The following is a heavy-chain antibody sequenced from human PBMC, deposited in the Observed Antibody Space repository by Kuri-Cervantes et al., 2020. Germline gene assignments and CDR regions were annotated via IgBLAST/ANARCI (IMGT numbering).Heavy chain of an antibody. CDR3: AKDYRSPSSDCLFDY. V-gene: IGHV3-23*01. CDR2: LSGSGGNT. D-gene: IGHD2-21*02. CDR1: GFTFSSYE. J-gene: IGHJ4*02. Sequence: GESLKISCAASGFTFSSYEMNWVRQAPGKGLEWVSGLSGSGGNTWYADSVKGRFTISRDNSKNTLYLQMNSLRADDTAVYYCAKDYRSPSSDCLFDYWGQGILVTSPQ.